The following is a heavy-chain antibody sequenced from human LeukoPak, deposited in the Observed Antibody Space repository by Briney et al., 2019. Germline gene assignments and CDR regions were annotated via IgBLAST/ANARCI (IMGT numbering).Heavy chain of an antibody. CDR2: ISAYNGNT. CDR1: GYTFTSYG. V-gene: IGHV1-18*01. D-gene: IGHD3-3*01. CDR3: ARVLDFWSGYYYYYYMDV. J-gene: IGHJ6*03. Sequence: ASVKVSCKASGYTFTSYGISWVRQAPGQGLEWMGWISAYNGNTNYAQKLQGRVTMTTDTSTSTAYMELRSLRSDDTAVYYCARVLDFWSGYYYYYYMDVWGKGTTVTASS.